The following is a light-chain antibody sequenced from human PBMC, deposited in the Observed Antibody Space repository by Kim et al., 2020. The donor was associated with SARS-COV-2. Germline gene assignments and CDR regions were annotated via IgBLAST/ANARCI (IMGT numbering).Light chain of an antibody. V-gene: IGKV3-11*01. CDR2: GAS. CDR1: QSISTF. J-gene: IGKJ1*01. CDR3: QQRYSWPRT. Sequence: LSPGDKSTLSCRAGQSISTFLAWYKQRLGQAPRLLIYGASNRAAGVPARFSASGSGTDFTLTISSLEPDYFATYYCQQRYSWPRTFGQGTKVDIK.